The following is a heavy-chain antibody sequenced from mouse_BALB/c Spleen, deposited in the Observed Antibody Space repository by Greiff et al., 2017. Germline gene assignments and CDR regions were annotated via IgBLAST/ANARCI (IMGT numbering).Heavy chain of an antibody. CDR2: ISSGSSTI. CDR1: GFTFSSFG. J-gene: IGHJ4*01. D-gene: IGHD1-2*01. CDR3: ARSLLRLYAMDY. Sequence: DVKLVESGGGLVQPGGSRKLSCAASGFTFSSFGMHWVRQAPEKGLEWVAYISSGSSTIYYADTVKGRFTISRDNPKNTLFLQMTSLRSEDTAMYYCARSLLRLYAMDYWGQGTSVTVSS. V-gene: IGHV5-17*02.